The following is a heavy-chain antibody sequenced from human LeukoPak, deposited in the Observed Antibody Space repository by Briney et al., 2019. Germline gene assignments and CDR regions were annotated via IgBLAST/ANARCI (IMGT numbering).Heavy chain of an antibody. J-gene: IGHJ4*02. CDR3: AKDAEGPLDY. CDR2: LSDGGRST. V-gene: IGHV3-23*01. CDR1: GFTFSSYA. Sequence: GGSLRLSCAASGFTFSSYAVTWVRQPPGKGLEWVSALSDGGRSTYYADSVKGRFTISRDNSKNTLYLQMNSLRAEDTAVYYCAKDAEGPLDYWGQGTLVTVSS. D-gene: IGHD1-14*01.